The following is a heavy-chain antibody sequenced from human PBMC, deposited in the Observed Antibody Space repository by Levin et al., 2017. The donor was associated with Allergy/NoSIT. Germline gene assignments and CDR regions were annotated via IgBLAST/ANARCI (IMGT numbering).Heavy chain of an antibody. CDR1: GGTFSRSG. CDR2: IVPMYETT. CDR3: AKRADEAQWGDPYFVH. D-gene: IGHD3-10*01. J-gene: IGHJ4*02. V-gene: IGHV1-69*13. Sequence: GASVKVSCKASGGTFSRSGYTWVRQAPGQGLEWMGGIVPMYETTTYAQKFQGRVTIIADESTTTIFMELTSLTSGYTAVHCCAKRADEAQWGDPYFVHWGQGTLITVSS.